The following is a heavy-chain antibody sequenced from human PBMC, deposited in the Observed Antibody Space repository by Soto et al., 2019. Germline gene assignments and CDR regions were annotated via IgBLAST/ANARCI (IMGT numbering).Heavy chain of an antibody. CDR2: ISGSGSST. V-gene: IGHV3-23*01. J-gene: IGHJ4*02. CDR1: GXXXXXXX. D-gene: IGHD5-18*01. CDR3: VKEATTMVSYYFDY. Sequence: GGSLRLSCAASGXXXXXXXMNWIRQAPGKGLEWVSSISGSGSSTYYADSVKGRFTISRDNSKNTLLLQMKSLRVEHTAVYYCVKEATTMVSYYFDYWGPGILVTVSS.